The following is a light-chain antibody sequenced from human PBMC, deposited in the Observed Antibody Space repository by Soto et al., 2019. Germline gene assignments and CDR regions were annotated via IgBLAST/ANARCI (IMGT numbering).Light chain of an antibody. V-gene: IGKV1-5*03. Sequence: EIQMTQSPSTLSASVGDRVTITCRASQTIDSWLAWYQQRPGKPPNLLIYKASTLASGVPSRFSGSGSGTEFTLTINSLQPDDFATYYCQQYHIYSGTFGQGTKVDIK. CDR2: KAS. CDR3: QQYHIYSGT. J-gene: IGKJ1*01. CDR1: QTIDSW.